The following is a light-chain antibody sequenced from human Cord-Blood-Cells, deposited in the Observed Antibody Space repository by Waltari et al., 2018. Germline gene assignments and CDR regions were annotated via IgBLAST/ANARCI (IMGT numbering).Light chain of an antibody. CDR1: QSISSY. CDR2: AAS. CDR3: QQSYSTTWT. V-gene: IGKV1-39*01. Sequence: DIQMSQSQSPLSASVGDRVTITCRASQSISSYLNWYQQKPGKAPKLLIYAASSLQSGVPSRFSGSGSGTDFTLTISSLQPEDFSTYYCQQSYSTTWTFGQGTKVEIK. J-gene: IGKJ1*01.